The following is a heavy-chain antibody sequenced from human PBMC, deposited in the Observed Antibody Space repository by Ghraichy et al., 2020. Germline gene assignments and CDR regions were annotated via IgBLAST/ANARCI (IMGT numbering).Heavy chain of an antibody. V-gene: IGHV3-73*01. CDR1: GFTFSGSA. J-gene: IGHJ4*02. Sequence: GGSLRLSCAASGFTFSGSAMHWVRQASGKGLEWVGRIRSKANSYATAYAASVKGRFTISRDDSKNTAYLQMNSLKTEDTAVYYCVGGERGTGYWGQGTLVTVSS. CDR3: VGGERGTGY. D-gene: IGHD3-16*01. CDR2: IRSKANSYAT.